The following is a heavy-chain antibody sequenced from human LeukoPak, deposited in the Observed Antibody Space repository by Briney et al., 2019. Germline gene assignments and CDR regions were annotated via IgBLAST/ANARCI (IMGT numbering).Heavy chain of an antibody. CDR1: GGSISSYY. CDR2: IYTSGST. CDR3: ATRVRGFLEWLSERDAFDI. Sequence: LETLSLTCTVSGGSISSYYWSWIRQPAGKGLEWIGRIYTSGSTNYNPSLKSRVTMSVDTSKNQFSLKLSSVTAADTAVYYCATRVRGFLEWLSERDAFDIWGQGTMVTVSS. V-gene: IGHV4-4*07. D-gene: IGHD3-3*01. J-gene: IGHJ3*02.